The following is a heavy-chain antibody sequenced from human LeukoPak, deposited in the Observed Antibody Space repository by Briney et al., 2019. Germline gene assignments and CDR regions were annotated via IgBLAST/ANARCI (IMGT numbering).Heavy chain of an antibody. D-gene: IGHD3-3*01. Sequence: GGSLRLSCAASGFTFSSYGMHWVRQAPGKGLEWVAVISYDGSNKYYADSVKGRFTISRDNSKNTLYLQMNSLRAEDTAVYYCASAWSGYYLGYWGQGTLVTVSS. V-gene: IGHV3-30*03. CDR3: ASAWSGYYLGY. J-gene: IGHJ4*02. CDR2: ISYDGSNK. CDR1: GFTFSSYG.